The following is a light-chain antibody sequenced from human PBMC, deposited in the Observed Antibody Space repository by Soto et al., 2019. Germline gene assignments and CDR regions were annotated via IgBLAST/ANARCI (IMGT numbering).Light chain of an antibody. Sequence: DIQMTQSPSTLSASVGDRVTITCRASQSISNWLAWYQQKPGKAPKVLIYKASSLESGVPSRFSGSGSGTEFTLTISSLQPDDFATYYCQQYYSYSTFGGGTKVDIK. J-gene: IGKJ4*01. CDR3: QQYYSYST. CDR1: QSISNW. V-gene: IGKV1-5*03. CDR2: KAS.